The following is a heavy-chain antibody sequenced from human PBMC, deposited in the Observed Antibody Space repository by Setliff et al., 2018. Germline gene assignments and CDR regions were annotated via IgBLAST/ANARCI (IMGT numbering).Heavy chain of an antibody. CDR2: INHSGST. V-gene: IGHV4-38-2*01. D-gene: IGHD5-18*01. CDR3: ASGGYSYGLGGFPLDY. CDR1: GYSISSGYY. J-gene: IGHJ4*02. Sequence: ETLSLTYSVSGYSISSGYYSSWIRQPPRQGLEWSGEINHSGSTNYNPSLKSRVTISVDTSNNQFSLKLSSVTAADTGVYCCASGGYSYGLGGFPLDYWGQGTLVTSPQ.